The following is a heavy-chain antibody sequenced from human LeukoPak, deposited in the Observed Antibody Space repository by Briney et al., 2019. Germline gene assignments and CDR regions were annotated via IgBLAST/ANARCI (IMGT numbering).Heavy chain of an antibody. D-gene: IGHD6-6*01. J-gene: IGHJ4*02. CDR1: SGSISTSNYY. Sequence: PSETLSLTCTVSSGSISTSNYYWGWIRQSPGKGLEWIGSIHYSGSTYYNPSLKSRVTISADTSKNQFSLKVTSVTAADTAVYYCARDEKHLVGGGFDYWGQGTLVTVSS. V-gene: IGHV4-39*07. CDR3: ARDEKHLVGGGFDY. CDR2: IHYSGST.